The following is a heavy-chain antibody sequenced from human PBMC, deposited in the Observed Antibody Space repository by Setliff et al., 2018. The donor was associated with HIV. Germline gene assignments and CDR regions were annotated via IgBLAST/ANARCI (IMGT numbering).Heavy chain of an antibody. CDR3: ARARRDSYDRGRMNPHYIDV. CDR1: GYTFSSYD. J-gene: IGHJ6*03. CDR2: MNPNSGNT. D-gene: IGHD3-22*01. Sequence: AAVKVSCKASGYTFSSYDINWVRQATGQGLEWMGWMNPNSGNTGYAQKFQGRVTMTRDTSISTAYMELNNLKFEDTAVYYCARARRDSYDRGRMNPHYIDVWGKGTTVTVSS. V-gene: IGHV1-8*02.